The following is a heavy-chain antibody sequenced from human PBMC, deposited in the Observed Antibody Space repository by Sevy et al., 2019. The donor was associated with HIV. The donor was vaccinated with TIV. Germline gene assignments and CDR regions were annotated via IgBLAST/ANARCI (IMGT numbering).Heavy chain of an antibody. D-gene: IGHD3-9*01. Sequence: GGSLRLSCAASGFTFSDYAIHWVRQAPGKALEWVAFIWYDGSNKYYTDFVKGRFAISRDNSKNTLYLQMNSLGVEDTAVYYCAKLVVPAASNDDILTGYPDLRVNYGMDVWGQGTTVTVSS. J-gene: IGHJ6*02. CDR1: GFTFSDYA. V-gene: IGHV3-30*02. CDR3: AKLVVPAASNDDILTGYPDLRVNYGMDV. CDR2: IWYDGSNK.